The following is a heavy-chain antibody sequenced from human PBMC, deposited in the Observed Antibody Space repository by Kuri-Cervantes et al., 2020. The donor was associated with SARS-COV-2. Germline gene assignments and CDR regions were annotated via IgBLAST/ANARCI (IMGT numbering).Heavy chain of an antibody. Sequence: SVKVSCKASGGTFSSYAISWVRQAPGQGLEWMGRIIPILGTANYAQKFQGRVTITTDKSTSTAYMELSSLRSEDTAVYYCARAKGTLGFFDYWGQGTLVTVSS. CDR1: GGTFSSYA. D-gene: IGHD1-7*01. J-gene: IGHJ4*02. CDR3: ARAKGTLGFFDY. CDR2: IIPILGTA. V-gene: IGHV1-69*04.